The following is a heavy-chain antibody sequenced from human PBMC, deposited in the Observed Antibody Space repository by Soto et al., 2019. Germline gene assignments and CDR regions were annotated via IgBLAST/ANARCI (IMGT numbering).Heavy chain of an antibody. Sequence: SVKVSCKASGGNFSSYAISWVRQAPGQGLEWMGGIIPIFDTANCGQKFQGRVTITADESTSTAYMELSSLRSEDTAVYYCGRVVGTSSPDAFDIRGQGTMVTVS. V-gene: IGHV1-69*13. D-gene: IGHD2-2*01. CDR3: GRVVGTSSPDAFDI. J-gene: IGHJ3*02. CDR1: GGNFSSYA. CDR2: IIPIFDTA.